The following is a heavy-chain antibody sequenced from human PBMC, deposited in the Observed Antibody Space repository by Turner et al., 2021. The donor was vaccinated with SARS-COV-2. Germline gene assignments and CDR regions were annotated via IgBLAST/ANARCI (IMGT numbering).Heavy chain of an antibody. Sequence: QLQLQESGPGLVKPSEPLSPTCTVSGGSISSSSYYWGWIRQPPGKGLEWIGSIYYSGSTYYNPSLKMRVNISVDTSKNQFTLELGSVTAADTAVYYCAEEVVVLTTTHYGMDVWGQGTTVTVSS. V-gene: IGHV4-39*01. CDR2: IYYSGST. J-gene: IGHJ6*02. D-gene: IGHD1-26*01. CDR3: AEEVVVLTTTHYGMDV. CDR1: GGSISSSSYY.